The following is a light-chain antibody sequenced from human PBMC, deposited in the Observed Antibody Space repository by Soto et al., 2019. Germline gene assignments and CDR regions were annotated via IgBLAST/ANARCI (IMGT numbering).Light chain of an antibody. CDR2: EVS. CDR1: SSDVGGYNY. CDR3: SSYAGSNNLYV. Sequence: QSVLTQPPSASGSPGQSVTISCTGTSSDVGGYNYVSWYQQHPGKAPKLMIYEVSKRPSGVPDRFSGSKSVNTASLTVSGLQAEDEADYYCSSYAGSNNLYVFGTGTKLTVL. V-gene: IGLV2-8*01. J-gene: IGLJ1*01.